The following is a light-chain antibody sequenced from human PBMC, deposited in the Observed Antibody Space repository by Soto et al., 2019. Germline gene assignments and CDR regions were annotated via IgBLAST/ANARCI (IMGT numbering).Light chain of an antibody. Sequence: EIVLTQSPGILSLSPGERASLSCRSSQKISSTVLAWYQQKPGQAPRLLIYGASSRTTGIPDRFSGSGSGTDFTLTISRLEPEDFAVYYCQQYGTSPPWTFGQGTKVDIK. CDR1: QKISSTV. J-gene: IGKJ1*01. V-gene: IGKV3-20*01. CDR3: QQYGTSPPWT. CDR2: GAS.